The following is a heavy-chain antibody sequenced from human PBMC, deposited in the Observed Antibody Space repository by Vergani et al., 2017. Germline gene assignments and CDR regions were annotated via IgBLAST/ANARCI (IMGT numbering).Heavy chain of an antibody. CDR1: GFTFSTYA. D-gene: IGHD6-6*01. Sequence: EVQLLESGGGLVQPGGSLRLSCAASGFTFSTYAMSWVRQAPGKGLEWVSAISGSGGSTYYADSVKGRFTISRDISKNTLYLQMNSLRAEDTAVYYCARGQLVGIFDYWGQGTLVTVSS. V-gene: IGHV3-23*01. J-gene: IGHJ4*02. CDR3: ARGQLVGIFDY. CDR2: ISGSGGST.